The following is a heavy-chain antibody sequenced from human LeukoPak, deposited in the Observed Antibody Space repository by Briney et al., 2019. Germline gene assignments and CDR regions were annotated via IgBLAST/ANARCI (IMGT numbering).Heavy chain of an antibody. CDR2: INPNSGGT. Sequence: ASVKVSCKASGYTFTGYYMHWVRQAPGQGLEWMGWINPNSGGTNYAQKFQGRVTMTRDTSISTAYMELSRLRSDDTAVYYCAREHPALGRAYGMDVWGQGTTVTVSS. D-gene: IGHD1-26*01. CDR3: AREHPALGRAYGMDV. V-gene: IGHV1-2*02. J-gene: IGHJ6*02. CDR1: GYTFTGYY.